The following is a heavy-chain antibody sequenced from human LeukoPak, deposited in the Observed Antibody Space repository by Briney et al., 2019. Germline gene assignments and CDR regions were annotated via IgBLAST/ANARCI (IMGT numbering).Heavy chain of an antibody. CDR1: GFTFSSYV. CDR3: AKEGGNTVSATKYFDS. Sequence: GGSLRLSCAASGFTFSSYVMYWVRQAPGKGLEWVAVIAYDGSNKYYADSVKGRFTISRDNSKNTLYLQMNGLRVEDTAVYHCAKEGGNTVSATKYFDSWGQGTLVTVSS. CDR2: IAYDGSNK. D-gene: IGHD4-11*01. J-gene: IGHJ4*02. V-gene: IGHV3-30*18.